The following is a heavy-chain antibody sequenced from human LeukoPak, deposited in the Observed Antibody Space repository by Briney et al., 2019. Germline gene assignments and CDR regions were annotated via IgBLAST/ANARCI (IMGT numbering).Heavy chain of an antibody. CDR3: ARRHDYFDY. J-gene: IGHJ4*02. V-gene: IGHV3-23*01. Sequence: GGSLRLSCAASGFTFSNYAMSWVRQAPGKGLEWVSAISGSGGSTYYADSVKGRFTISRDNAKNSLYLQMNSLRAEDTAVYYCARRHDYFDYWGQGTLVTVSS. CDR1: GFTFSNYA. CDR2: ISGSGGST.